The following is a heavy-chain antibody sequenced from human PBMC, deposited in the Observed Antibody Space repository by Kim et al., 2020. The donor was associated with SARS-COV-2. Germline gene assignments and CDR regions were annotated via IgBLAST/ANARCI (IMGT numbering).Heavy chain of an antibody. CDR1: GGSISSGSYY. CDR3: ARETGGYSGYFNWFDP. D-gene: IGHD5-12*01. J-gene: IGHJ5*02. Sequence: SETLSLTCTVSGGSISSGSYYWSWIRQPAGKGLEWIGRIYTSGSTNYNPSLKSRVTISVDTSKNQFSLKLSSVTAADTAVYYCARETGGYSGYFNWFDPWGQGTLVTVSS. CDR2: IYTSGST. V-gene: IGHV4-61*02.